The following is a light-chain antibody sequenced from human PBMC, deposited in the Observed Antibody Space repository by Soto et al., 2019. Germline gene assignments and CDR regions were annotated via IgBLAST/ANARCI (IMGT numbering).Light chain of an antibody. CDR2: GAS. CDR1: QSVSSNY. CDR3: QQYGSSPPYT. V-gene: IGKV3-20*01. J-gene: IGKJ2*01. Sequence: EIVLTQSPGTLSLSPGEGATLSCRASQSVSSNYLAWYQQKPGQAPRLLIFGASNRASDIPDRFSGSGCGTDFTLTISRLEPEDFAVYYCQQYGSSPPYTFGQGTKLEIK.